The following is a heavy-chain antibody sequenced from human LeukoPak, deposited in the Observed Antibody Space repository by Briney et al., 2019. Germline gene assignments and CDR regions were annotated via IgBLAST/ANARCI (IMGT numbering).Heavy chain of an antibody. J-gene: IGHJ4*02. CDR2: IYPGDSHT. D-gene: IGHD1-26*01. Sequence: GESLKISCKGSGYRFTNYWIGWVRQVPGKGLEWMGVIYPGDSHTRYSPSFQGQVTISADKSISTAFLQWSSLKASDTAMYYCARHLSGSYSGYYFDYWGQGTLVTVSS. CDR3: ARHLSGSYSGYYFDY. V-gene: IGHV5-51*01. CDR1: GYRFTNYW.